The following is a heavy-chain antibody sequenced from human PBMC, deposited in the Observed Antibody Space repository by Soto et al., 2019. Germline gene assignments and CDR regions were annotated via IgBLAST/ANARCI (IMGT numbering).Heavy chain of an antibody. D-gene: IGHD6-6*01. CDR2: IYYSGST. J-gene: IGHJ6*02. CDR3: ARGLGSTVVLVHPYYYYGMDV. CDR1: GGSISSYY. Sequence: SETLSLTCTVSGGSISSYYWSWIRQPPGKGLEWIGYIYYSGSTNYNPSLKSRVTISVDTSKNQFSLKLSSVTAADTAVYYCARGLGSTVVLVHPYYYYGMDVWGQGTTVTVSS. V-gene: IGHV4-59*01.